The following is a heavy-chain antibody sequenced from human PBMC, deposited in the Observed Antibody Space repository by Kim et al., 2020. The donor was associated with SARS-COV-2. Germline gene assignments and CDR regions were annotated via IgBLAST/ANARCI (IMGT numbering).Heavy chain of an antibody. V-gene: IGHV4-59*01. J-gene: IGHJ4*02. D-gene: IGHD2-21*02. Sequence: NYDPSLKSRVTLSVDTSKNQFSLTLSSVTAADTAVYYCARDGRDPANFDYWGQGTLVTVSS. CDR3: ARDGRDPANFDY.